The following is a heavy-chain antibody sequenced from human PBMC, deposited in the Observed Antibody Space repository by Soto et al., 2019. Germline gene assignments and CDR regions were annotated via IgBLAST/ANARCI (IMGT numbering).Heavy chain of an antibody. CDR2: FSPILGTA. D-gene: IGHD1-26*01. J-gene: IGHJ4*02. V-gene: IGHV1-69*11. CDR1: GGTFSSYS. CDR3: ARGVTSGSFPTFDL. Sequence: QVQLVQSGAEVKEPGSSVKVSCKASGGTFSSYSFSWARQAPGQGLEWMGGFSPILGTANYAQNFLVRVTITADEFTSTVYWELSSLRPEDTAVYYCARGVTSGSFPTFDLWGQGTLVAVSS.